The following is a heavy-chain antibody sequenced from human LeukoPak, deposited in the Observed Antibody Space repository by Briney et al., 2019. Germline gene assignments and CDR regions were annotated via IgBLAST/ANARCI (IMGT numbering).Heavy chain of an antibody. CDR3: ARIDRAVAGTIDY. V-gene: IGHV4-59*08. CDR2: MYYSGST. CDR1: GGSISSYY. D-gene: IGHD6-19*01. Sequence: SETLSLTCTVSGGSISSYYWSWIRQPPGKGLEWIGYMYYSGSTSYNPSLKSRVTMSVDTSKNQFSLKLSSVTAADTAVYYCARIDRAVAGTIDYWGQGTLVTVSS. J-gene: IGHJ4*01.